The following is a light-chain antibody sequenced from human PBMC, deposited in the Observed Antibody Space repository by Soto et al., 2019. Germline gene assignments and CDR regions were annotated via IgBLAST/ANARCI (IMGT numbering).Light chain of an antibody. Sequence: DIVMTQSPLSLPVTPGEPASISCRSSQSLLHSNGYTYLDWYLQKPGQSPQLLIYLGSNRASGVPDRFSGSGSGTDFTLKISRVEAEDVGVYCCMQALQTPPTFGQGTRLEIK. CDR2: LGS. CDR1: QSLLHSNGYTY. CDR3: MQALQTPPT. J-gene: IGKJ5*01. V-gene: IGKV2-28*01.